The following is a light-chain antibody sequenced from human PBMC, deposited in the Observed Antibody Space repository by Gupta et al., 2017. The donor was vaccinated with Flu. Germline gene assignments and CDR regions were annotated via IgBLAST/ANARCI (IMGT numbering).Light chain of an antibody. J-gene: IGLJ3*02. CDR2: GNS. V-gene: IGLV1-40*01. CDR3: QSYGSSLSGFWV. CDR1: SSNIGAGYD. Sequence: QSVLTPPPSVSGAPGQRVTISCTGSSSNIGAGYDVHWYQQLPGTAPKLLIYGNSNRLSGVPDRFSGSKSGTSASLAITGLQAEDEADYYCQSYGSSLSGFWVFGGGTKLTVL.